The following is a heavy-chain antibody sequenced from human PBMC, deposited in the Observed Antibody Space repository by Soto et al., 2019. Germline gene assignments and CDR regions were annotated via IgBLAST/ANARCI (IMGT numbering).Heavy chain of an antibody. J-gene: IGHJ5*02. D-gene: IGHD2-21*01. V-gene: IGHV3-7*01. CDR2: IKQDGSES. CDR1: GFTFSNYW. CDR3: ASARHIGP. Sequence: GGSLRLSCAASGFTFSNYWMSWVRPAPGKGLERVANIKQDGSESNYADSVKGRFTISRDNAENSLYLQMTSLRAEYTAVYYCASARHIGPWGQGTLFTVSS.